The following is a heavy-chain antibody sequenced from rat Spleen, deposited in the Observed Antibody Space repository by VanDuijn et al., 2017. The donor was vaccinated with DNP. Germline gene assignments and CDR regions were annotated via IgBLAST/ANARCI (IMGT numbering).Heavy chain of an antibody. V-gene: IGHV3-3*01. D-gene: IGHD1-12*02. CDR3: ARSYYDGSYYYGN. CDR2: INSAGST. Sequence: VQLQESGPGLVKPSQSLSLTCSVTGHSITSSYRWNWIRKFPGDKLEWMGYINSAGSTNYNPSLKSRISITRDTSKNQFFLQVNSVTTEDTATYYCARSYYDGSYYYGNWGRGVMVTVSS. J-gene: IGHJ2*01. CDR1: GHSITSSYR.